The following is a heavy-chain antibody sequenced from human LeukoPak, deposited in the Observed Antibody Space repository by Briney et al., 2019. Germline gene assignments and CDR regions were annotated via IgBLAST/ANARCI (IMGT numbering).Heavy chain of an antibody. D-gene: IGHD2-8*01. Sequence: ASVKVSCKASGYTFTTHQINWVRQATGQGLEWMGYINPNSGSTGYTKRFQGRVTFTRSTSTSTVYMEMSSLTSEDTAVYYCTRTAYCTNGVCYFTGYDHWGQGTLVTVSS. CDR3: TRTAYCTNGVCYFTGYDH. CDR2: INPNSGST. J-gene: IGHJ4*02. V-gene: IGHV1-8*03. CDR1: GYTFTTHQ.